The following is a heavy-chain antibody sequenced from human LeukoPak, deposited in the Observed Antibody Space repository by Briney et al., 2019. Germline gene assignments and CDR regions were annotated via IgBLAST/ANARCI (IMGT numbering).Heavy chain of an antibody. CDR2: ISYDGSNK. Sequence: GGSLRLSCAASGFTFSSYGMHWVRQAPGKGLEWVAVISYDGSNKYYADSVKGRFTISRDNSKNTLYLQMNSLRAEDTAVYYCAKTGYYDLWSGYYDYWGQGTLVTVSS. J-gene: IGHJ4*02. D-gene: IGHD3-3*01. CDR3: AKTGYYDLWSGYYDY. CDR1: GFTFSSYG. V-gene: IGHV3-30*18.